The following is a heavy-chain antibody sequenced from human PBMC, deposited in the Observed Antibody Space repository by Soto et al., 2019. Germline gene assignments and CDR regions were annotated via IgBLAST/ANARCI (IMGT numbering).Heavy chain of an antibody. Sequence: QVHLVESGGGVVQPGRSLRLSCAASGFTFSSCGMHWVRQAPGKGLEWVAVISYDGSTKYYRESVKGRFTTSRDNSKNTLYLQIDSLRVEDTAVYYCAKDEGRFLKYYFNYGVDVWGLGTTVTVSS. J-gene: IGHJ6*02. CDR1: GFTFSSCG. D-gene: IGHD3-3*01. V-gene: IGHV3-30*18. CDR2: ISYDGSTK. CDR3: AKDEGRFLKYYFNYGVDV.